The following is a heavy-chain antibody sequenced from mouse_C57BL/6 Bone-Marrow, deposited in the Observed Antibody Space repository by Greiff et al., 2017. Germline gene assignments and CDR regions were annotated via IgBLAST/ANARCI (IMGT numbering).Heavy chain of an antibody. CDR3: ARQTFDYDDY. D-gene: IGHD2-4*01. CDR2: ISSGGSYT. Sequence: EVKLMESGGDLVKPGGSLKLSCAASGFTFSSYGMSWVRQTPDKRLEWVATISSGGSYTYYPDSVKGRFTISRDNAKNTLYLQMSRLKSEDTTMYYCARQTFDYDDYWGQGTTLTVSS. CDR1: GFTFSSYG. J-gene: IGHJ2*01. V-gene: IGHV5-6*01.